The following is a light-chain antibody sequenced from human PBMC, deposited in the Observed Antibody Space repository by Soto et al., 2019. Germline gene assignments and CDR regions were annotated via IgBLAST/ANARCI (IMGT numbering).Light chain of an antibody. J-gene: IGKJ1*01. CDR2: GAS. V-gene: IGKV3-20*01. Sequence: EIVLTQSPGTLSLSPGERATLSCRASQSVSSSYLAWYQQKPGQAPRLLIYGASSRATGIPDRFSGSGSGTDFTLTISRLEPEYFAVYYCQQDGSAPRTFGQGTKV. CDR1: QSVSSSY. CDR3: QQDGSAPRT.